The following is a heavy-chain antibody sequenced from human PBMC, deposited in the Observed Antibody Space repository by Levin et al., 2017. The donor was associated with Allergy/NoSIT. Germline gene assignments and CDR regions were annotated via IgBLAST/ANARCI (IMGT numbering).Heavy chain of an antibody. CDR1: GYTFTSYY. V-gene: IGHV1-46*01. CDR2: INPSSGRI. D-gene: IGHD6-19*01. Sequence: RASVKVSCKASGYTFTSYYIHWVRQAPGQGLEWMAIINPSSGRITYAQKFQGRVTMTRDTSTSTVYMELSSLRSEDTAVYYCARDSTEVAGTGGAFDIWGQGTMVTVSS. J-gene: IGHJ3*02. CDR3: ARDSTEVAGTGGAFDI.